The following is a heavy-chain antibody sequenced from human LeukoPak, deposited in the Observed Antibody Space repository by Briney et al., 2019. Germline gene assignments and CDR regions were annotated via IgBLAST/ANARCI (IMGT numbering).Heavy chain of an antibody. J-gene: IGHJ3*02. CDR1: GFTFSSYW. Sequence: GGSLRLSCAASGFTFSSYWMSWVRQAPGKGLEWVSAISGSGGSTYYADSVKGRFTISRDNSKNTLYLQMNSLRAEDTAVYYCAKDHSLVLLRRPLDAFDIWGQGTMVTVSS. V-gene: IGHV3-23*01. CDR3: AKDHSLVLLRRPLDAFDI. CDR2: ISGSGGST. D-gene: IGHD3-16*01.